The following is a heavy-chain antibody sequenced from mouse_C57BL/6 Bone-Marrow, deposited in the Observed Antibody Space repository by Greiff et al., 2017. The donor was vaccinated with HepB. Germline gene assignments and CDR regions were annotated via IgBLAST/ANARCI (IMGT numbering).Heavy chain of an antibody. D-gene: IGHD1-1*01. CDR1: GYSFTGYF. Sequence: VQLKQSGPELVKPGDSVKISCKASGYSFTGYFMNWVMQSHGKSLEWIGRINPYNGDTFYNQKFKGKATLTVDKSSSTAHMELRSLTSEDSAVYYCARKMSYYYGSSYDWYFDVWGTGTTVTVSS. CDR2: INPYNGDT. J-gene: IGHJ1*03. CDR3: ARKMSYYYGSSYDWYFDV. V-gene: IGHV1-20*01.